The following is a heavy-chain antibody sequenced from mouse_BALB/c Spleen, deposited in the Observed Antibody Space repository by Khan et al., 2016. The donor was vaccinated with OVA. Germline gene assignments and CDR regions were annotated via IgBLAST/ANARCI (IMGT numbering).Heavy chain of an antibody. CDR2: INPSNGGT. J-gene: IGHJ3*01. Sequence: QVQLQQSGAELVKPGASVKLSCKASGYTFTSYYIYWVKQRPGQGLEWIGGINPSNGGTYFNEKFESKATLTVDKSSSTAFMQVSSLTSEDSAVYYCTRSGWAAFAYWGQGTLVTVSA. CDR1: GYTFTSYY. D-gene: IGHD1-1*02. V-gene: IGHV1S81*02. CDR3: TRSGWAAFAY.